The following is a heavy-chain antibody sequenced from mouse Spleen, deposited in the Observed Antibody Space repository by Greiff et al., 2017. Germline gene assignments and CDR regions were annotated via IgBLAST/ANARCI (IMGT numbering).Heavy chain of an antibody. Sequence: DVKLQESGPGLVKPSQSLSLTCSVTGYSITSGYYWNWIRQFPGNKLEWMGYISYDGSNNYNPSLKNRISITRDTSKNQFFLKLNSVTTEDTATYYCARGGELGRFAYWGQGTLVTVSA. J-gene: IGHJ3*01. CDR2: ISYDGSN. V-gene: IGHV3-6*01. CDR3: ARGGELGRFAY. D-gene: IGHD4-1*01. CDR1: GYSITSGYY.